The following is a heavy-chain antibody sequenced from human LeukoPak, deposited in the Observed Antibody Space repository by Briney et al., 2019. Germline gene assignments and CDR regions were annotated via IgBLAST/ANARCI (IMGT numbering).Heavy chain of an antibody. J-gene: IGHJ3*02. CDR3: ASPRLYCGGDCPDAFDI. V-gene: IGHV3-48*02. CDR2: ISSSSSTI. CDR1: GFTFSSYS. D-gene: IGHD2-21*02. Sequence: PGGSLRLSCAASGFTFSSYSMNWVRQAPGKGLEWVSYISSSSSTIYYADSVKSRFTISRNNAKNSLYLQMNSLRDEDRAVYYCASPRLYCGGDCPDAFDIWGQGTMVTVSS.